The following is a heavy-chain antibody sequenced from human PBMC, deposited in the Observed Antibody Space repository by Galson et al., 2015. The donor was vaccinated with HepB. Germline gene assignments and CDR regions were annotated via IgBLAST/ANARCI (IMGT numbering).Heavy chain of an antibody. J-gene: IGHJ4*02. Sequence: SLRLSCAASGFTFSSYAMHWVRQAPGKGLEWVAVISYDGSNKYYADSVKGRFTISRDNSKNTLYLQMNSLRAEDTAVYYCARGGLVLWFGELYPVDYWGQGTLVTVSS. CDR3: ARGGLVLWFGELYPVDY. D-gene: IGHD3-10*01. V-gene: IGHV3-30-3*01. CDR1: GFTFSSYA. CDR2: ISYDGSNK.